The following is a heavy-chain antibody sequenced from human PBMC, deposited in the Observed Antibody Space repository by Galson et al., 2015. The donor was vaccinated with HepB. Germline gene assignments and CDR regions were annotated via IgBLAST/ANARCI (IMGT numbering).Heavy chain of an antibody. V-gene: IGHV3-30-3*01. D-gene: IGHD1-26*01. CDR2: ISYDGSNK. Sequence: SLRLSCAASGFTFSSYAMHWVRQAPGKGLEWVAVISYDGSNKYYADSVKGRFTISRDNPKNTLYLQMNSLRAEDTAVYYCARVNPGWETAIYHYYGMDVWGQETTVTVSS. J-gene: IGHJ6*02. CDR3: ARVNPGWETAIYHYYGMDV. CDR1: GFTFSSYA.